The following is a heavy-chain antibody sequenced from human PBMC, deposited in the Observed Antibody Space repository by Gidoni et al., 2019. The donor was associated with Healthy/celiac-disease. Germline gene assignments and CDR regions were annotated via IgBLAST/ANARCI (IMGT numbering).Heavy chain of an antibody. CDR3: ARGVGAGSFDP. V-gene: IGHV3-7*03. CDR1: GFTFSSYW. Sequence: EVQLVESGGGLVQPGGSQRRSWAASGFTFSSYWMSWVRQAPGKGLEWVANIKQDGSEKYYVDSVKGRFTISRDNAKNSLYLQMNSLRAEDTAVYYCARGVGAGSFDPWGQGTLVTVSS. CDR2: IKQDGSEK. D-gene: IGHD2-15*01. J-gene: IGHJ5*02.